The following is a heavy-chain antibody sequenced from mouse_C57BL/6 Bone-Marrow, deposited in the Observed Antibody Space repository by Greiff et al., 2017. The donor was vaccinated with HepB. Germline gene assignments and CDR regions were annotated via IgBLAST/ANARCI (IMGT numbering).Heavy chain of an antibody. CDR2: IHPNSGST. J-gene: IGHJ2*01. CDR3: ARRGTVPLDY. V-gene: IGHV1-64*01. CDR1: GYTFTSYW. D-gene: IGHD1-1*01. Sequence: QVQLQQSGAELVKPGASVKLSCKASGYTFTSYWMHWVKQRPGQGLEWIGMIHPNSGSTNYNEKFKSKATLTVDKSSSTAYMQLSSLTSEDSAVYYCARRGTVPLDYWGQGTTLTVSS.